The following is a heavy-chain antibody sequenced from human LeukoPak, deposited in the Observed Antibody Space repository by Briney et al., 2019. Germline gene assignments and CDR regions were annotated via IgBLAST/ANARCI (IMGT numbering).Heavy chain of an antibody. J-gene: IGHJ4*02. CDR1: GDSVSSHTAA. CDR2: TYYRSTWST. CDR3: ARDRGGFDS. Sequence: SQTLSLTCNISGDSVSSHTAAWNWIRQSPSRGLEWLGRTYYRSTWSTDYAVSVQSRITINPDTSRNHFSLQLSSVTPEDTAVYYCARDRGGFDSWGQGTLVTVSS. V-gene: IGHV6-1*01. D-gene: IGHD1-26*01.